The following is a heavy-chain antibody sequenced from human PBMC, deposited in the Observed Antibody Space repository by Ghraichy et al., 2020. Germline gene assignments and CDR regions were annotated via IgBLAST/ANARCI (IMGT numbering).Heavy chain of an antibody. CDR2: MNPNSGNT. CDR3: ASSFWSGYWAYYYYGMDV. Sequence: ASVKVSCKASGYTFTSYDINWVRQATGQGLEWMGWMNPNSGNTGYAQKFQGRVTMTRNTSISTAYMELSSLRSEDTAVYYCASSFWSGYWAYYYYGMDVWGQGTTVTVSS. V-gene: IGHV1-8*01. CDR1: GYTFTSYD. J-gene: IGHJ6*02. D-gene: IGHD3-3*01.